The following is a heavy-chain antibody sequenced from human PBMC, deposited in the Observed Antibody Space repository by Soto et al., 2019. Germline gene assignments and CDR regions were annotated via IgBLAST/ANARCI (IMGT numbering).Heavy chain of an antibody. D-gene: IGHD1-20*01. CDR2: VFYTGFT. CDR3: ATSQKGYNWNYFDH. CDR1: GASISGSYYY. J-gene: IGHJ4*02. V-gene: IGHV4-39*01. Sequence: SETLSLTCAVSGASISGSYYYWAWLRQSPGKGPEWIGSVFYTGFTSYNPSLESRVSVPVDTSKSQFSLKLSAVTAADTAVYYCATSQKGYNWNYFDHWGQGALVTVSS.